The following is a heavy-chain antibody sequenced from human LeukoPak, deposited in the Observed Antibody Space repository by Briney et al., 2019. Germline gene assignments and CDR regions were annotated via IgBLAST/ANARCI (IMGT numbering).Heavy chain of an antibody. J-gene: IGHJ6*02. CDR2: ISAYNGNT. V-gene: IGHV1-18*01. CDR3: ARDAIDLPFGGVIVTYYYYGMDV. Sequence: GASVKVSCKASGYTFTSYGISWVRQAPGQGLEWMGWISAYNGNTNYAQKLQGRVTMTTDTPTSTAYMELRSLRSDDTAVYYCARDAIDLPFGGVIVTYYYYGMDVWGQGTTVTVSS. CDR1: GYTFTSYG. D-gene: IGHD3-16*02.